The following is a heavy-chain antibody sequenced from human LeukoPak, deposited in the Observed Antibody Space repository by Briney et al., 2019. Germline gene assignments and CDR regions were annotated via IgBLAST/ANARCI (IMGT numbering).Heavy chain of an antibody. CDR1: GGSISRYY. V-gene: IGHV4-4*07. J-gene: IGHJ6*02. Sequence: PSDTLSLTCTVSGGSISRYYWRWIRQPAGKGLEWIGRIYTSGSTNYSPSLKSRVTMSVGTSKNQFSLKLSSVTAADTAVYYCARSCSSTSCYYYGMDVWRQGTTVTVSS. D-gene: IGHD2-2*01. CDR3: ARSCSSTSCYYYGMDV. CDR2: IYTSGST.